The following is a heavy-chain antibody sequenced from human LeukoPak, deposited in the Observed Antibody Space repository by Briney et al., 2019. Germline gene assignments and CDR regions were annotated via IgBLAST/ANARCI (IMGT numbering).Heavy chain of an antibody. J-gene: IGHJ6*02. D-gene: IGHD1-14*01. V-gene: IGHV3-30-3*01. CDR3: ARVPGGRLYYYGMDV. Sequence: PGGSLRLSCAASGFTFSSYAMHWVRQAPGKGLEWVAVISYDGSNKYYADSVKGRFTISRDNSKNTLYLQMNSLRAEDTAVYYCARVPGGRLYYYGMDVWGQGTTVTVSS. CDR2: ISYDGSNK. CDR1: GFTFSSYA.